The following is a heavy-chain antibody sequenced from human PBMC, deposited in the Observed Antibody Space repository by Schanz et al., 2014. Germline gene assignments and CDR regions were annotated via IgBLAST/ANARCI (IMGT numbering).Heavy chain of an antibody. CDR3: TRLRRADPNGFDV. V-gene: IGHV1-69*09. Sequence: QVQLVQSGAEVKKPGASVKVSCKASGDTFRSYTINWVRHAPGQGLEWMGRIIPITGITNYAQKFQGRVTFTADKSMNITYMELSSLGTEDTAVYYCTRLRRADPNGFDVWGQGTTVTVS. J-gene: IGHJ6*02. D-gene: IGHD6-19*01. CDR1: GDTFRSYT. CDR2: IIPITGIT.